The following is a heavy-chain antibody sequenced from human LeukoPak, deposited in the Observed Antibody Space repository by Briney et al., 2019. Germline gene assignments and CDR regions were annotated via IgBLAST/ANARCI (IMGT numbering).Heavy chain of an antibody. CDR1: GGSISSYY. J-gene: IGHJ6*03. V-gene: IGHV4-34*01. CDR3: ARAAKPGYYYYMDV. Sequence: PSETLSLTCTVSGGSISSYYWSWIRQPPGKGLEWIGEINHSGSTNYNPSLKSRVTISVDTSKNQFSLKLSSVTAADTAVYYCARAAKPGYYYYMDVWGKGTTVTVSS. CDR2: INHSGST. D-gene: IGHD1-14*01.